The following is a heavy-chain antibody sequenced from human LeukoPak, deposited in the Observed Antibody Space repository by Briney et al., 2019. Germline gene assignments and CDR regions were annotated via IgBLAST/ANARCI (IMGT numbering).Heavy chain of an antibody. D-gene: IGHD6-19*01. CDR1: GGSISSYY. V-gene: IGHV4-59*08. CDR3: ARRGSSGSYYYFDY. Sequence: PSETLSLTCTVSGGSISSYYWSWIRQPPGKGLEWIGYIYYSGSTNYNPSLKSRVTISVDTSKNQFSLKLSSVTAADTAVYYCARRGSSGSYYYFDYWGQGTLVTVSS. CDR2: IYYSGST. J-gene: IGHJ4*02.